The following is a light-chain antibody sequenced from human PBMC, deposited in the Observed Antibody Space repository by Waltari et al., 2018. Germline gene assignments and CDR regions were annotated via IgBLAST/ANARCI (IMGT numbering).Light chain of an antibody. CDR1: GSNIGAGFD. CDR3: QSYDTSLRGV. J-gene: IGLJ3*02. Sequence: QSVLTQAPSMSGAPGQRVTISCTGSGSNIGAGFDVHRYQQLPRAAPKLRIYGSTSRPLWVTGRFFGSTSGTSASLVIIGLQPEDEAVYYCQSYDTSLRGVFGGGTKLTVL. CDR2: GST. V-gene: IGLV1-40*01.